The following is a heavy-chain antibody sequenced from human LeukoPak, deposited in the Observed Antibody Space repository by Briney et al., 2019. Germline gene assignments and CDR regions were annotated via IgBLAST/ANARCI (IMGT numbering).Heavy chain of an antibody. CDR1: GGSISSGGYY. CDR3: ARGREYQLPYDAFDI. Sequence: PSQTLSLTCTVSGGSISSGGYYWSWIRQHPGKGLEWIGYIYYSGSTYYNPSLKSRVTISVDTSKNQFSLKLSSVTAADTAEYYCARGREYQLPYDAFDIWGQGTMVTVSS. V-gene: IGHV4-31*03. J-gene: IGHJ3*02. CDR2: IYYSGST. D-gene: IGHD2-2*01.